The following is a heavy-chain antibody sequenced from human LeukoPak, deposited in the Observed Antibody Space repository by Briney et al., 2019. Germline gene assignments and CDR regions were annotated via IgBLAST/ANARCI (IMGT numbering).Heavy chain of an antibody. Sequence: GGSLRLSCAASGFTFSSYAMSWIRQAPGKGLEWVSSISASGGSTYCADSVKGRFTISRDSSTNTLYLQMNNLRAEDTAVYYCAKTALLGGVVAGGFDYWGQGTLVAVSS. V-gene: IGHV3-23*01. CDR2: ISASGGST. CDR3: AKTALLGGVVAGGFDY. CDR1: GFTFSSYA. J-gene: IGHJ4*02. D-gene: IGHD3-16*02.